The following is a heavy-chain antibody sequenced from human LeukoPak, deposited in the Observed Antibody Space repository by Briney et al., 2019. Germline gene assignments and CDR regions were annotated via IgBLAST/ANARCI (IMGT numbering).Heavy chain of an antibody. J-gene: IGHJ5*02. V-gene: IGHV4-59*08. CDR2: IYYSGGT. Sequence: PSETLSLTCTVSGGSISSYYWSWIRQPPGKGLEWIGYIYYSGGTNYNPSLKSRVTISVDTSKNQFSLKLSSVTAADTAVYYCARHVTVYCSGGSCYSGLSWFDPWGQGTLVTVSS. CDR1: GGSISSYY. D-gene: IGHD2-15*01. CDR3: ARHVTVYCSGGSCYSGLSWFDP.